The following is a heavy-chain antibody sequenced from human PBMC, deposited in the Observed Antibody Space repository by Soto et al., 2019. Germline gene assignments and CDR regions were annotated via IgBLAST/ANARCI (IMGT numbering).Heavy chain of an antibody. D-gene: IGHD6-13*01. Sequence: SETLSLTCTVSGGSISGSNYYWAWIRQPPGKGLEWIGSVYYSGTTYYNPSLKRRVTVSVDTSKNQFSLKLSSMTDADTAVYYCGRFLQAGAPHYYYYTLDVWGQGTTVTVSS. CDR1: GGSISGSNYY. J-gene: IGHJ6*02. CDR2: VYYSGTT. V-gene: IGHV4-39*01. CDR3: GRFLQAGAPHYYYYTLDV.